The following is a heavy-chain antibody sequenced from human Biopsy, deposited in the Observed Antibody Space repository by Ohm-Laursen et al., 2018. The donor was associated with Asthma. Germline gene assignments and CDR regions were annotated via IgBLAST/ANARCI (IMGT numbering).Heavy chain of an antibody. J-gene: IGHJ3*02. Sequence: ASVKVSCKASGYTFINYAIHWVRQAPGQRLEWMGWINAGNGNTKYSQKLQGRVTISRDTSASTAYMDLSSLRSEDTAVYYCARTYYDFLTGQVNDAFDMWGQGTMVTVSS. CDR3: ARTYYDFLTGQVNDAFDM. CDR1: GYTFINYA. V-gene: IGHV1-3*01. CDR2: INAGNGNT. D-gene: IGHD3-9*01.